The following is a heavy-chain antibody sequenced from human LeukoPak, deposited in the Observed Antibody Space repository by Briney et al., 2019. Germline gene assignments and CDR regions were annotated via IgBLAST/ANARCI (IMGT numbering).Heavy chain of an antibody. CDR1: GFTFSNYW. V-gene: IGHV3-7*04. D-gene: IGHD2-21*01. Sequence: PGGSLRLSCAASGFTFSNYWMSWVRQAPGKGLEWVANINQDGSENSYVDSVEGRFTISRDNAKKSLYLHANSLRAEDTAVYYCARDIYGGHDYWGQGTLLTVSS. CDR2: INQDGSEN. J-gene: IGHJ4*02. CDR3: ARDIYGGHDY.